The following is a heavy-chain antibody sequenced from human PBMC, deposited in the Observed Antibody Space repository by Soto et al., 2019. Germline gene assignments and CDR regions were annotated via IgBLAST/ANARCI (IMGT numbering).Heavy chain of an antibody. D-gene: IGHD3-10*01. Sequence: ASVKVSCKASGYTFTSYYMHWVRQAPGQGLEWMGIINPSGGSTSYAQKLQGRVTMTRDTSTSTVYMELSSLRSEDTAVYYCARVGTMVRGVPYFDYWGQGTLVTVSS. V-gene: IGHV1-46*01. CDR2: INPSGGST. CDR3: ARVGTMVRGVPYFDY. J-gene: IGHJ4*02. CDR1: GYTFTSYY.